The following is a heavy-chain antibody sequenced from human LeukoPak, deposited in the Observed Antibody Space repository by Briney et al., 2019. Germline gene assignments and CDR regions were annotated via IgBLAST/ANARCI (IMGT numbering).Heavy chain of an antibody. CDR2: INPNSGGT. CDR3: ARDGSIAAAGTDY. CDR1: GYTFTGYC. J-gene: IGHJ4*02. D-gene: IGHD6-13*01. V-gene: IGHV1-2*02. Sequence: GASVKVSCKASGYTFTGYCMHWVRQAPGQGLEWMGWINPNSGGTNYAQKFQGRVTMTRDTSISTAYMELSRLRSDDTAVYYCARDGSIAAAGTDYWGQGTLVTVSS.